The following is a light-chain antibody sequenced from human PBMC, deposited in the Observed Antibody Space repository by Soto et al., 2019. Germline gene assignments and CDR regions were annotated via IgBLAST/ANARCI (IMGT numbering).Light chain of an antibody. CDR3: QQLDSYPRT. CDR2: AAS. J-gene: IGKJ1*01. V-gene: IGKV1-9*01. Sequence: DIQLTQSPSFLSTSLSDGVNIXCRASQDIRNYLAWYQQKPGKAPKVLIYAASTLLSGVPSRFSGSGSGTEFSLTISSLQPEDFATYYCQQLDSYPRTFGQGTKVDIK. CDR1: QDIRNY.